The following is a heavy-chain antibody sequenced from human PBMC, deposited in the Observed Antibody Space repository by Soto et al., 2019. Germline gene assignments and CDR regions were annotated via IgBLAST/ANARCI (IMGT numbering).Heavy chain of an antibody. J-gene: IGHJ6*03. CDR3: ARDRPREYDFWSGYYTGSDYYYYMDV. CDR1: GGSISSYY. D-gene: IGHD3-3*01. V-gene: IGHV4-59*01. CDR2: IYYSGST. Sequence: SETLSLTCTVSGGSISSYYWSWIRQPPGKGLEWIGYIYYSGSTNYNPSLKSRVTISVDTSKNQFSLKLSSVTAADTAVYYCARDRPREYDFWSGYYTGSDYYYYMDVWGKGTTVTVSS.